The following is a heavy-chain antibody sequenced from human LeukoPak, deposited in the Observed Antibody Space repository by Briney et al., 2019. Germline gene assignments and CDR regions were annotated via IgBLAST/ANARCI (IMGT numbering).Heavy chain of an antibody. J-gene: IGHJ4*02. D-gene: IGHD5-12*01. CDR3: ARDRRDIVTTYFDY. CDR2: ISSSGSTK. V-gene: IGHV3-48*03. CDR1: GFTFSSYE. Sequence: SGGSLRLSCTASGFTFSSYEMNWVRQAPGKGLEWVSYISSSGSTKYYADSVKGRFTISRDNAKNSLYLQMNSLRAEDTAVYYCARDRRDIVTTYFDYRGQGTLVTVSS.